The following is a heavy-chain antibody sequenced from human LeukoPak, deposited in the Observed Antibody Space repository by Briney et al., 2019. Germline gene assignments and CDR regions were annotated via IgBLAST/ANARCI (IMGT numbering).Heavy chain of an antibody. J-gene: IGHJ4*02. CDR2: ISSSSSYI. D-gene: IGHD3-16*01. CDR3: ARDHSLGSHIDY. CDR1: GFTFSSYS. V-gene: IGHV3-21*01. Sequence: PGGSLRLSCAASGFTFSSYSMNWVRQAPVKGLEWVSSISSSSSYIYYADSVKGRFTISRDNAKNSLYLQMNSLRAEDTAVYYCARDHSLGSHIDYWGQGTLVTVSS.